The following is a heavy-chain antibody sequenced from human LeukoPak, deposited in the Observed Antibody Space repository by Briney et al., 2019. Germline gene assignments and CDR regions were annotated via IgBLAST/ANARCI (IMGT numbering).Heavy chain of an antibody. CDR1: GFSFSGYW. Sequence: GGSLRLSCTASGFSFSGYWMNWVRQAPGRGLEWVASISRDGSEKYDVDSVKGRFTISRDNAKNSLYLQMNSLRAEDTAVYYCASLCSSTSCYGYYYYYYGMDVWGQGTTVTVSS. J-gene: IGHJ6*02. CDR3: ASLCSSTSCYGYYYYYYGMDV. V-gene: IGHV3-7*01. CDR2: ISRDGSEK. D-gene: IGHD2-2*01.